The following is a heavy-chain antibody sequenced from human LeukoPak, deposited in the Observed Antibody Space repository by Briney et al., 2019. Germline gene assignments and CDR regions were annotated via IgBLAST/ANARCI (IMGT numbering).Heavy chain of an antibody. Sequence: SQTLSLTCALAGDTLSSNSAAWTWIRQSPSRGLEWLARTYYRSKWSNDYAPSLEGRTTINPDTSRNQFSLQLNSVAPDDTAVYCCARSRSMTGNYYFYMDVWGKGTTVTVSS. CDR3: ARSRSMTGNYYFYMDV. J-gene: IGHJ6*03. V-gene: IGHV6-1*01. CDR2: TYYRSKWSN. CDR1: GDTLSSNSAA. D-gene: IGHD1-14*01.